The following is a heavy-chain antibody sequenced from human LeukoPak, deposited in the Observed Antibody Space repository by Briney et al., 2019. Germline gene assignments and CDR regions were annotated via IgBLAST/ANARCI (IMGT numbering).Heavy chain of an antibody. CDR1: GFTFDDCA. Sequence: GGSLRLSCAASGFTFDDCAMHWVRQAPGKGLEWVSGISWNSGSIGYADSVKGRFTISRDNAKNSLYLQMNSLRAEDTALYYCAKDSFDTVTTSNFDYWGQGTLVTVSS. J-gene: IGHJ4*02. CDR3: AKDSFDTVTTSNFDY. CDR2: ISWNSGSI. V-gene: IGHV3-9*01. D-gene: IGHD4-17*01.